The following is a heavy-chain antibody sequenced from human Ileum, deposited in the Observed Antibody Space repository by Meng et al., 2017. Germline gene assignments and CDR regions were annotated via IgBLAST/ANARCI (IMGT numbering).Heavy chain of an antibody. D-gene: IGHD2-8*01. J-gene: IGHJ4*02. V-gene: IGHV4-30-4*01. CDR2: IYSNGNT. CDR1: GCSISSGDYY. Sequence: QVQLQESGPRLVKPSQTLSLTCTVSGCSISSGDYYWSWVRQSPGKGPEWIGYIYSNGNTYSNPSLRGRLMIPIDTSKNQFSLKLSSVTAADTAVYYCARAPKYCTNAVCSRPLDSWGQGTLVTVSS. CDR3: ARAPKYCTNAVCSRPLDS.